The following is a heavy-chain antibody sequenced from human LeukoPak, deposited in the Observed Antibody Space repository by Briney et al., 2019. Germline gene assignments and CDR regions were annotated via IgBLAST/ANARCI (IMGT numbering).Heavy chain of an antibody. D-gene: IGHD3-22*01. J-gene: IGHJ5*02. CDR2: IYTSGST. Sequence: PSETLSLTCSVSGDSMTSGTYFWSWIRQPAGQGLEWIGRIYTSGSTYYSPSLKSRVTISVDTSKNQFSLNLTSVTAADTAVYYCAAMRWMKVVTWGQGTLVTVSS. V-gene: IGHV4-61*02. CDR1: GDSMTSGTYF. CDR3: AAMRWMKVVT.